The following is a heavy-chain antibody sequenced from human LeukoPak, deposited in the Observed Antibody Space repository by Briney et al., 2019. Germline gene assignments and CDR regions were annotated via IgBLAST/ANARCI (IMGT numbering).Heavy chain of an antibody. D-gene: IGHD3/OR15-3a*01. V-gene: IGHV2-5*02. J-gene: IGHJ4*02. CDR2: IYWDDDE. CDR1: GFSLRTSGVG. CDR3: AHSLRWDGLGDPAYYFDY. Sequence: SGPTLVKPTQTLRLTCTFSGFSLRTSGVGVGWIRQPPGKALDWLALIYWDDDERYSPSLKNRLTITKDTSKNQVVLTLTNVDPVDTATYYCAHSLRWDGLGDPAYYFDYWGQGILVTVSS.